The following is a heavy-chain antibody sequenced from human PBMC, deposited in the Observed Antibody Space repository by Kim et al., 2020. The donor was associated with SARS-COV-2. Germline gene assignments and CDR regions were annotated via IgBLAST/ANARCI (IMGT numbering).Heavy chain of an antibody. Sequence: NFQGRVTITADESTSTAYMELSSLRSEDTAVYYCARWVRGEEYYYYGMDVWGQGTTVTVSS. V-gene: IGHV1-69*01. CDR3: ARWVRGEEYYYYGMDV. D-gene: IGHD3-10*01. J-gene: IGHJ6*02.